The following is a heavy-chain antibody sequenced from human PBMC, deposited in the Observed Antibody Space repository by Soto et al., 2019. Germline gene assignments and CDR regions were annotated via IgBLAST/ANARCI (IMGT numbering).Heavy chain of an antibody. CDR2: ISSNGGST. V-gene: IGHV3-64*01. Sequence: EVQLVESGGGLVQPGGSLSLSCAASGFPFSSYAMHWVRQAQGKGLEYVSAISSNGGSTYYANSVKGRFTISRDNSQNTLYLQMGSLRAEDMAVYYCARGPGYYFDYWGQGTLVTVSS. CDR3: ARGPGYYFDY. CDR1: GFPFSSYA. J-gene: IGHJ4*02.